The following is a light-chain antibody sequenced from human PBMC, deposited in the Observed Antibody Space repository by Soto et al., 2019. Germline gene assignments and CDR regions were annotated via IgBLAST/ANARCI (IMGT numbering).Light chain of an antibody. CDR1: QRVTNSF. CDR3: QQYSTLPHT. J-gene: IGKJ2*01. V-gene: IGKV3-20*01. Sequence: ENVLTQSPGTLSLSPGERATLSCRASQRVTNSFFAWYQQKPGQAPRLLIYGISSRATGIPDRFSGSVSGTYFTLTISRLEPEDFVVYYCQQYSTLPHTFGQGTKLEVK. CDR2: GIS.